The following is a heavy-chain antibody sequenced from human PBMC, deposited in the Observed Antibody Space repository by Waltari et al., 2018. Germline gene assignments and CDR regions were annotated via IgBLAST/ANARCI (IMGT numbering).Heavy chain of an antibody. J-gene: IGHJ4*02. CDR2: IYYSGST. V-gene: IGHV4-39*07. Sequence: QLQLQESGPGLVKPSETLSLTCTVSGGSISSSSYSWGWISQPPGKGLEWIGSIYYSGSTYYNTSLKSRVTISVDTSKNQFSLKLSSVTAADTAVYYCARAGLNNYYDSSGYFSPFDYWGQGTLVTVSS. D-gene: IGHD3-22*01. CDR1: GGSISSSSYS. CDR3: ARAGLNNYYDSSGYFSPFDY.